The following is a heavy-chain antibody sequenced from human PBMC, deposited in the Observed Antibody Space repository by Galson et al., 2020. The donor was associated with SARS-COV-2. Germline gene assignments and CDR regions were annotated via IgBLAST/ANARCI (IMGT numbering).Heavy chain of an antibody. CDR1: GFSFSNYW. CDR2: INPDGSDI. D-gene: IGHD3-10*01. V-gene: IGHV3-74*01. CDR3: ARGGFTGAADA. Sequence: GGSLRLSCAASGFSFSNYWMNWVRQPPGRGLVWVSHINPDGSDIRYLDSVKGRFTVSRDNAKNTLYLQMNSLRAEDTAVYYCARGGFTGAADAWGQGSLVTVSS. J-gene: IGHJ5*02.